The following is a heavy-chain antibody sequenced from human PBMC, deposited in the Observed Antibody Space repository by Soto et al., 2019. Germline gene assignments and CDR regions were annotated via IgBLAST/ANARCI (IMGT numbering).Heavy chain of an antibody. Sequence: EVQLVESGGGLVQPGGSLRLSCTASGFSLSTSWMTWVHQAPGKGLEWVDNIMQDGSDKYYVDSVKGRFTISRDNARNSLYLQMTRLRAEDTAVYYCASKRLYFYGLDVWGQGTTVTVSS. V-gene: IGHV3-7*01. J-gene: IGHJ6*02. CDR1: GFSLSTSW. CDR3: ASKRLYFYGLDV. CDR2: IMQDGSDK.